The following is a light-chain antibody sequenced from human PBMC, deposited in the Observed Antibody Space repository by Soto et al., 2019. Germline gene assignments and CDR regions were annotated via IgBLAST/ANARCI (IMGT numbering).Light chain of an antibody. J-gene: IGKJ1*01. CDR1: QSITYYH. CDR2: CAS. CDR3: QQSGDLPPT. V-gene: IGKV3-20*01. Sequence: EVVVTQSTDTLSLSPGERATLSCRASQSITYYHLALYRQAPGHAPTLLIYCASSKAGGIPDRFSGSGSGTHFTLTISRLDPEDFVLYHCQQSGDLPPTFGQGTQVDIK.